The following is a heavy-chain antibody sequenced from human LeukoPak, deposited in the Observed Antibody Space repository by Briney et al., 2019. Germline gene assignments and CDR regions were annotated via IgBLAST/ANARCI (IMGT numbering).Heavy chain of an antibody. Sequence: SETLSLICAVYGGPFSGYYWSWIRQPPGKGLEWIGEINHSGSTNYNPSLKSRVTISVDTSKNQFSLKLSSVTAADTAVYYCARGLMWAAAGFDYWGQGILVTVS. CDR1: GGPFSGYY. D-gene: IGHD6-13*01. CDR2: INHSGST. J-gene: IGHJ4*02. CDR3: ARGLMWAAAGFDY. V-gene: IGHV4-34*01.